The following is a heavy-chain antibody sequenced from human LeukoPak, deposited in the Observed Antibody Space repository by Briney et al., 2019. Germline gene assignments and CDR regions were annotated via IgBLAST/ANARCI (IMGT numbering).Heavy chain of an antibody. CDR3: AREHPYYYDSSGPDY. V-gene: IGHV1-69*13. CDR1: GGTFSSYA. Sequence: SVKVSCKASGGTFSSYAISWVRQAPGQGLEWMGGIIPIFGTANYAQKFQGRVTITADESTSTAYMELSSLRSEDTAVYYCAREHPYYYDSSGPDYWGQGTLVTVSS. D-gene: IGHD3-22*01. J-gene: IGHJ4*02. CDR2: IIPIFGTA.